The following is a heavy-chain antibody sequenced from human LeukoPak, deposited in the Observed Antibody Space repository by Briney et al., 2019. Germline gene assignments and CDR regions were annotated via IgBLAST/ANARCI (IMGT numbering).Heavy chain of an antibody. V-gene: IGHV1-69*05. CDR2: IIPIFGTA. Sequence: GASVKVSCKASGGTFSSYAISWVRQAPGQGLEWMGGIIPIFGTANYAQKFQGRVTITTDESTSTAYMELSSLRSEDTAVYYCASTGGPQDPDYGDYVAPFDHWGQGTLVTVSS. CDR1: GGTFSSYA. CDR3: ASTGGPQDPDYGDYVAPFDH. D-gene: IGHD4-17*01. J-gene: IGHJ4*02.